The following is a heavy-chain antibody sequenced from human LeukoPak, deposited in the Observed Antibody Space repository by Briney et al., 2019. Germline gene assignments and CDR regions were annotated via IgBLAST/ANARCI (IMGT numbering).Heavy chain of an antibody. CDR1: GGSISSYY. J-gene: IGHJ3*02. CDR3: ARVYDILTGYYKGYAFDI. D-gene: IGHD3-9*01. CDR2: IYYSGST. V-gene: IGHV4-59*01. Sequence: SETLSLTCTVSGGSISSYYWSWIRQPPGKGLEWIGYIYYSGSTNYNPSLKSRVTISVDTSKNQFSLKLSSVTAADTAAYYCARVYDILTGYYKGYAFDIWGQGTLVTVSS.